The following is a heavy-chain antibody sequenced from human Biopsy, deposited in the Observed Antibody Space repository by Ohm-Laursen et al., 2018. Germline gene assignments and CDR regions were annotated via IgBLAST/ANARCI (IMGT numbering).Heavy chain of an antibody. CDR3: ARGLSSGWYGYFDV. Sequence: SLRLSCAASGFTFGHYAMHWVRQAPGKGLEGISLIWYDGTNEDYADSVKGRFTISRGNSKNTLYLQINTLTLEDTAFYYCARGLSSGWYGYFDVWGRGTLVTVSS. CDR1: GFTFGHYA. V-gene: IGHV3-33*04. CDR2: IWYDGTNE. D-gene: IGHD6-19*01. J-gene: IGHJ2*01.